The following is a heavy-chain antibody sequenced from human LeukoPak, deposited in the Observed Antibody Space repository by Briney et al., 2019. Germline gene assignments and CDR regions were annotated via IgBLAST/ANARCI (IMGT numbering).Heavy chain of an antibody. V-gene: IGHV3-7*01. J-gene: IGHJ6*02. CDR2: IKQDGSEK. CDR3: ARSITIFGVVIIDYYYGMDV. CDR1: GFTFSSYW. Sequence: PGGSLRLSCAASGFTFSSYWMSWVRQAPGKGLEWVANIKQDGSEKYYVDSVKGRFTISRDNAKNSLYLQMNSLRAEDTAVYYCARSITIFGVVIIDYYYGMDVWGQGTTVTVSS. D-gene: IGHD3-3*01.